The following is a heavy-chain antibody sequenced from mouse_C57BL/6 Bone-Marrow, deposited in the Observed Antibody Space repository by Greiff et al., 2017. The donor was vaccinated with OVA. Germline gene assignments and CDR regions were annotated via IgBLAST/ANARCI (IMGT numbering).Heavy chain of an antibody. CDR2: IYPRDGST. Sequence: VQLVESGPELVKPGASVKLSCKASGYTFPSYDINWVKQRPGQGPEWIGWIYPRDGSTKYNEKFKGKATLTVDTSSSTAYMELHSLTSEDSAVYYCARLGLGTESDFDYWGQGTTLTVSS. V-gene: IGHV1-85*01. J-gene: IGHJ2*01. CDR1: GYTFPSYD. D-gene: IGHD4-1*01. CDR3: ARLGLGTESDFDY.